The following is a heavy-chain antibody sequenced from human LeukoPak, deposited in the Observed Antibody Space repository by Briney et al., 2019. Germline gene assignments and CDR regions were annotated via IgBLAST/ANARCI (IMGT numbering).Heavy chain of an antibody. J-gene: IGHJ3*02. CDR1: GGSISGGYYY. CDR2: LYYSGST. V-gene: IGHV4-39*07. CDR3: ARDYYYDSSGYYARTEDAFDI. Sequence: KPSETLSLTCTVSGGSISGGYYYWGWIRQPPGKGLEWIGSLYYSGSTYYNPSLKSRVTISLDTSKNQFSLKLSSVTAADTAVYYCARDYYYDSSGYYARTEDAFDIWGQGTMVTVSS. D-gene: IGHD3-22*01.